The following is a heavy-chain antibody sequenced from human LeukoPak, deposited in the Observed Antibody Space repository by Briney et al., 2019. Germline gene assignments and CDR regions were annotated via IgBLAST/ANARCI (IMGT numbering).Heavy chain of an antibody. Sequence: SGGSLRLSCAVSGFSFSDYWMSWVRQAPGKGLEWVANIKQDGSEKYYVDSVEGRFTISRDNAKNSLYLQMNSLRAEDTAVYYCAKWTGAFDIWGQGTMVTVSS. CDR3: AKWTGAFDI. J-gene: IGHJ3*02. V-gene: IGHV3-7*01. CDR2: IKQDGSEK. D-gene: IGHD3/OR15-3a*01. CDR1: GFSFSDYW.